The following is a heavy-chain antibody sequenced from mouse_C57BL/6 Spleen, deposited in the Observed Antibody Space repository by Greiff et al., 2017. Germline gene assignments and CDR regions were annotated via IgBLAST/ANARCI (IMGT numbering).Heavy chain of an antibody. CDR3: ARGGYGSSLYYSDY. CDR2: IYPGDGDT. J-gene: IGHJ2*01. CDR1: GYAFSSSW. D-gene: IGHD1-1*01. Sequence: QVQLQQSGPALVKPGASVKISCKASGYAFSSSWMNWVKQRPGKGLAWIGRIYPGDGDTNYNGEFMGDATLTADKSSRTAYMQLSSLTSEDSAVYFCARGGYGSSLYYSDYWGQGSTLTVAS. V-gene: IGHV1-82*01.